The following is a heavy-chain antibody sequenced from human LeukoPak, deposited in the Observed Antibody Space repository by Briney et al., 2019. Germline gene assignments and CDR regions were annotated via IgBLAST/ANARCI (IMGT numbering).Heavy chain of an antibody. V-gene: IGHV4-59*01. D-gene: IGHD3-22*01. CDR3: ARGRTYYYDSSGKGAFDI. Sequence: SETLSLTCTVSGGSISSYYWSWIRQPPGKGLEWIGYIYYSGSTNYNPSLKSRVTISVDTSKNQFSLKLSSVTAADTAVYYCARGRTYYYDSSGKGAFDIWGQGTMVTVSS. J-gene: IGHJ3*02. CDR1: GGSISSYY. CDR2: IYYSGST.